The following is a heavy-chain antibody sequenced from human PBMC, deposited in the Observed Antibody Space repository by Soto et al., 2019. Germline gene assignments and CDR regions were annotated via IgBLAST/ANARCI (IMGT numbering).Heavy chain of an antibody. V-gene: IGHV4-31*03. J-gene: IGHJ5*02. CDR2: IYYSGST. CDR3: ARWWSGSRQGFDP. CDR1: GGSISSGDYY. Sequence: QVQLQESGPGLVKPSQTLSLTCTVSGGSISSGDYYWSWIRQHPGKGLEWIGYIYYSGSTYYNPSLKTRVTRSVDTSKNEFSLKLSSVTAGDTAVYYCARWWSGSRQGFDPWGQGTLVTVSS. D-gene: IGHD3-3*01.